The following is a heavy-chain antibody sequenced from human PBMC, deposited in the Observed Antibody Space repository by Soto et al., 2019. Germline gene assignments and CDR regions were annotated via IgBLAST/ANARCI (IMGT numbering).Heavy chain of an antibody. D-gene: IGHD2-15*01. CDR1: GDSVSSNSAT. J-gene: IGHJ6*03. CDR3: ARVVGAPSRHVYYYFMDV. Sequence: SQTLSLTGAVSGDSVSSNSATWHWIRQSPSRGLEWLGRTYYRSKWYNDYAVSVKSRITISPDTSKNQFSLQLSSVTPEDTAVYYGARVVGAPSRHVYYYFMDVWGKATTVTVSS. V-gene: IGHV6-1*01. CDR2: TYYRSKWYN.